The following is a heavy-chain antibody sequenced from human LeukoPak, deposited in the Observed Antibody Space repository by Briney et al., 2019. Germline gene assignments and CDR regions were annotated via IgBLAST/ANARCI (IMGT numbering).Heavy chain of an antibody. CDR3: GRRQDDAFDI. J-gene: IGHJ3*02. Sequence: SETLSLTCTVSGGSISSSSYYWGWIRQPPGKGLEWIGSIYYSGSTYYDPSLKSRVTISVDTSKNQFSLKLSSVTAADTAVYYFGRRQDDAFDISGQGTMVTVSS. V-gene: IGHV4-39*01. CDR1: GGSISSSSYY. CDR2: IYYSGST.